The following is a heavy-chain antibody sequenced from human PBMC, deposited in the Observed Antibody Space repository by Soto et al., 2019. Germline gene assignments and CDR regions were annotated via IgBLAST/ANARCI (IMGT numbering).Heavy chain of an antibody. CDR1: GWSFSGYY. D-gene: IGHD2-2*01. CDR3: ARFRGYCSSTSWYAYYYNYGMDV. CDR2: INHSGST. Sequence: SESLSLHCAVYGWSFSGYYWGWIRQPPGEGLGWIGEINHSGSTNYNPSLKSRVPISVDTSKNQFALTLSSVTAADTAVYYCARFRGYCSSTSWYAYYYNYGMDVWGQGTTVPVPS. J-gene: IGHJ6*02. V-gene: IGHV4-34*01.